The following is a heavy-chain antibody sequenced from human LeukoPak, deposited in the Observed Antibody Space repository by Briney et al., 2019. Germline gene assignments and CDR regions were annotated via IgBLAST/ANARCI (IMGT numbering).Heavy chain of an antibody. J-gene: IGHJ5*02. CDR3: ARGAFGAYYYGSGSFDP. CDR2: IYYSGST. Sequence: SETLSLTCTVSGGSISSYYWSWIRQPPGKGLEWIGYIYYSGSTNYNPSLKSRVTISVDTSKNQFSLKLSSVTAADTAVYYCARGAFGAYYYGSGSFDPWGQGTLVTVSS. CDR1: GGSISSYY. D-gene: IGHD3-10*01. V-gene: IGHV4-59*01.